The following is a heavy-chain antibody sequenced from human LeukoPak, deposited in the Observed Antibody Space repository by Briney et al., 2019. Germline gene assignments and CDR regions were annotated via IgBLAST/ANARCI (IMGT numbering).Heavy chain of an antibody. CDR2: ISYDGRNI. D-gene: IGHD2-2*01. CDR3: AKGPLRGTAAAIDY. Sequence: PGGSLRLSCAASGFTFSGYAMNWVRQAPGKGLEWVAVISYDGRNIHYPDSVKGRFTISRDISTDTLWLQMDSLRTEDTAVYYCAKGPLRGTAAAIDYWGQGTLVTVSS. CDR1: GFTFSGYA. J-gene: IGHJ4*02. V-gene: IGHV3-30*18.